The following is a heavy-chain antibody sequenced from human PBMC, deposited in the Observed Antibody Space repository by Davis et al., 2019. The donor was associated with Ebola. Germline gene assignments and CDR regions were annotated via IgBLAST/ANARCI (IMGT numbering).Heavy chain of an antibody. CDR3: ARHPLWFRERSRFDY. CDR1: GGSFSGYY. D-gene: IGHD3-10*01. Sequence: SETLSLTCAVYGGSFSGYYWSWIRQPPGKGLEWIGSIYYSGSTYYNPSLKSRVTISVDTSKNQFSLKLSSVTAADTAVYYCARHPLWFRERSRFDYWGQGTLVTVSS. J-gene: IGHJ4*02. CDR2: IYYSGST. V-gene: IGHV4-34*01.